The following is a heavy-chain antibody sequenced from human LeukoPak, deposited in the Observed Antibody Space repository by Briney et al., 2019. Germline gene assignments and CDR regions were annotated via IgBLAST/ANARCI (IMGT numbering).Heavy chain of an antibody. J-gene: IGHJ4*02. Sequence: KPGGSLRLSCAASGFTFSNYSMNWVRQAPGKGLEWVSSISSSSSYIYYADSVKGRFTISRDNAKNSLYLQMNSLRAEDTAVYYCARERITMVRGVKDYWGQGTLVTVSS. D-gene: IGHD3-10*01. CDR1: GFTFSNYS. CDR2: ISSSSSYI. CDR3: ARERITMVRGVKDY. V-gene: IGHV3-21*01.